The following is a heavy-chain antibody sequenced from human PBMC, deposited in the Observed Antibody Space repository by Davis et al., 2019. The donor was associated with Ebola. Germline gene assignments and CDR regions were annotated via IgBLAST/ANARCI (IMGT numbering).Heavy chain of an antibody. Sequence: GGSLRLSCAASGFTFSSYGMHWVRQAPGKGLEWVAVISYDGSNKYYADSVKGRFTISRDNSKNTLYLQMNSPRAEDTAVYYCAKDYYDSSGYDDLYYYYYGMDVWGKGTTVTVSS. CDR3: AKDYYDSSGYDDLYYYYYGMDV. D-gene: IGHD3-22*01. CDR2: ISYDGSNK. J-gene: IGHJ6*04. V-gene: IGHV3-30*18. CDR1: GFTFSSYG.